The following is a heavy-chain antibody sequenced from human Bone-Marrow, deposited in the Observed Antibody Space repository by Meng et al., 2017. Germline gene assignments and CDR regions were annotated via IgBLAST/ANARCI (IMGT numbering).Heavy chain of an antibody. CDR2: ISPYNGDT. D-gene: IGHD4-17*01. CDR3: ARGTFMTTVTAADY. Sequence: QVQLVQSGGEVKKPGASGKVSCKASGYSFRNYGISWVRQAPGQGLEWLGWISPYNGDTHYGQKVQDRVTMTTDTSTSTAYMELRSLTYDDTAVYYCARGTFMTTVTAADYWGQGTVVTVSS. V-gene: IGHV1-18*01. CDR1: GYSFRNYG. J-gene: IGHJ4*02.